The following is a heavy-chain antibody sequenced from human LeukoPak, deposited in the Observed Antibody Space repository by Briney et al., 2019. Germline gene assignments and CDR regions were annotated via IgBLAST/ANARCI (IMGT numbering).Heavy chain of an antibody. Sequence: SETLSLTCTVSGVSISSGGYYWSWLRQHPGKGLEWIGYIYYSGSTYYNPSLKSRITISVDTSKNQFSLKLSSVTAADTAVYYCARHSGSYYGAFDIWGQGTMVTVSS. V-gene: IGHV4-31*03. CDR1: GVSISSGGYY. D-gene: IGHD1-26*01. CDR2: IYYSGST. CDR3: ARHSGSYYGAFDI. J-gene: IGHJ3*02.